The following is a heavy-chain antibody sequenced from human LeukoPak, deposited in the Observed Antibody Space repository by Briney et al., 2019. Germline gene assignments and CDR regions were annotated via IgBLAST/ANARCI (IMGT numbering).Heavy chain of an antibody. V-gene: IGHV4-59*01. Sequence: SETLSLTCTVSGGPINSYYWSWIRQPPGKGLEWIGYIYYSGSTNYNPSLMSRVTISVDTSKTQFSLKLSSVTAADTAVYYCARVVGATSQDTFDIWGQGTMVTVSS. J-gene: IGHJ3*02. CDR1: GGPINSYY. D-gene: IGHD1-26*01. CDR3: ARVVGATSQDTFDI. CDR2: IYYSGST.